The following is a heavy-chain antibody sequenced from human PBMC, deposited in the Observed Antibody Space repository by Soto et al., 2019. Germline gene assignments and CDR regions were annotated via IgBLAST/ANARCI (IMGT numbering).Heavy chain of an antibody. CDR2: ISYDGSNK. D-gene: IGHD1-26*01. CDR3: ARLGGATSSADY. V-gene: IGHV3-30-3*01. Sequence: GGSLRLSCAASGFTFSSYAMHWVRQAPGKGLEWVAVISYDGSNKYYADSVKGRFTISRDKSKNTLYLQMNSLRAEDTAVYYCARLGGATSSADYWGQGTLVTVSS. J-gene: IGHJ4*02. CDR1: GFTFSSYA.